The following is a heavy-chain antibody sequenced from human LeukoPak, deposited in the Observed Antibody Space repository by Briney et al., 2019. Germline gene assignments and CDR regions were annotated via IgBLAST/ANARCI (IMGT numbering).Heavy chain of an antibody. CDR3: ARDSCSGGSCYSSWFDP. V-gene: IGHV3-66*01. J-gene: IGHJ5*02. D-gene: IGHD2-15*01. CDR1: GFTVSSNY. CDR2: IYSGGST. Sequence: GSLRLSCAASGFTVSSNYMSWVRQAPGKGLEWVSVIYSGGSTYYADSVKGRFTISRDNAKNSLYLQMNSLRAEDTAVYYCARDSCSGGSCYSSWFDPWGQGTLVTVSS.